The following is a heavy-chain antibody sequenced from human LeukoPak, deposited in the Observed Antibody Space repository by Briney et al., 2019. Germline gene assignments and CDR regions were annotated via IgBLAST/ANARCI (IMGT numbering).Heavy chain of an antibody. Sequence: PGRSLRLSCAASGFPFSRYAVHWVRQAPGKGLEWVAIKSYDGGNEYYADSVKGRFTISRDNSKNTLYLQMNSLRPEDTAVYYCARDPNWLLCFDYWGQGTLVTVSS. CDR2: KSYDGGNE. CDR1: GFPFSRYA. D-gene: IGHD3-10*02. CDR3: ARDPNWLLCFDY. V-gene: IGHV3-30-3*01. J-gene: IGHJ4*02.